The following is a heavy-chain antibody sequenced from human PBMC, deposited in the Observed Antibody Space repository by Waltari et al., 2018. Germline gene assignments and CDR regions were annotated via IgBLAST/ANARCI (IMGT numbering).Heavy chain of an antibody. D-gene: IGHD3-3*01. CDR2: IYYSGST. CDR3: ARRFGNAFDI. Sequence: QLQLQESGPGLVKPSETLSLICTVSGCSISSSSFHWDWIRQPPGKGLEWIGNIYYSGSTSYNPSLTSRVTISVDTSKNHLLLKLTSVSAADSSVYYCARRFGNAFDIWGQGIMVTVSS. J-gene: IGHJ3*02. CDR1: GCSISSSSFH. V-gene: IGHV4-39*02.